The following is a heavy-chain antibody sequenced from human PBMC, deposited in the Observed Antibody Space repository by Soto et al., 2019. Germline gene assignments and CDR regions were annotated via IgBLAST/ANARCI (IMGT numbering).Heavy chain of an antibody. CDR2: IIPIFGTA. CDR3: AREFIGSSSGYWGY. D-gene: IGHD3-22*01. V-gene: IGHV1-69*12. Sequence: QVQLVQSGAEVKKPGSSVKVSCKASGGTFSSYAISWVRQAPGQGLEWMGGIIPIFGTANYAQKFQVRVTITADESTSTAYRELSSLRSEDTAVYYCAREFIGSSSGYWGYWGQGTLVTVSS. J-gene: IGHJ4*02. CDR1: GGTFSSYA.